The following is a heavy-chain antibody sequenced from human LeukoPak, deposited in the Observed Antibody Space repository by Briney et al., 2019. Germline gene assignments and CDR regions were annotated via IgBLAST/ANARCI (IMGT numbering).Heavy chain of an antibody. CDR3: ARDGGGYDLAY. J-gene: IGHJ4*02. CDR1: GGSFSSSSYY. Sequence: SQTLSLTCTVSGGSFSSSSYYWTWIRQHPGGGLEWIVTIYYRGSTYYSPSLKSPLTITVDTSKSQFSLTLRSVTAADTAVCYCARDGGGYDLAYWGRGTLVTVSS. CDR2: IYYRGST. V-gene: IGHV4-31*01. D-gene: IGHD5-12*01.